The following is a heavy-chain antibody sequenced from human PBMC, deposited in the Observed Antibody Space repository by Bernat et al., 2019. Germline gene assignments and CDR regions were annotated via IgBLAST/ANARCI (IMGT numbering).Heavy chain of an antibody. J-gene: IGHJ2*01. CDR2: VSYDGSKK. CDR3: ARDEGYCTNGVCYNWYFDL. Sequence: QVQLVESGGGVVQPGRSLRLSCAASGFTFSNYGMHWVRQAPGKGLEWVAVVSYDGSKKYYADSVKGRFTVSRDNSKNTLYLQMNSLRAEDTAVYYCARDEGYCTNGVCYNWYFDLWGRGTLMTVSS. CDR1: GFTFSNYG. V-gene: IGHV3-33*05. D-gene: IGHD2-8*01.